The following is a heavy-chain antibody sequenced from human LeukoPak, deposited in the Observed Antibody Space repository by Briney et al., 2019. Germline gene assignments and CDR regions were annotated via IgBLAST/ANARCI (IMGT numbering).Heavy chain of an antibody. V-gene: IGHV3-66*01. D-gene: IGHD1-26*01. J-gene: IGHJ4*02. CDR2: IYSGGYT. Sequence: GGSLRLSCAASGFTVTTNYMTWVRQGPGKGLEWVSIIYSGGYTDYAESVKGRFTISRDNSKNTLDLQMNSLRAEDTAVYYCARRLEYSGSKGVFDYWGQGTLVTVSS. CDR3: ARRLEYSGSKGVFDY. CDR1: GFTVTTNY.